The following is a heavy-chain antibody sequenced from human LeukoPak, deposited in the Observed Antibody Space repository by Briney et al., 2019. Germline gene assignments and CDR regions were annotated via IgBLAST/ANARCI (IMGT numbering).Heavy chain of an antibody. CDR2: IYYSGST. Sequence: SETLSLTCTVSGGSISSYYWSWIRQPPGKGLEWIGYIYYSGSTNYNPSLKSRVTTSVDTSKNQFSLKLSSVTAADTAVYYCARQQLSQLYYFDYWGQGTLVTVS. D-gene: IGHD6-13*01. CDR3: ARQQLSQLYYFDY. V-gene: IGHV4-59*01. J-gene: IGHJ4*02. CDR1: GGSISSYY.